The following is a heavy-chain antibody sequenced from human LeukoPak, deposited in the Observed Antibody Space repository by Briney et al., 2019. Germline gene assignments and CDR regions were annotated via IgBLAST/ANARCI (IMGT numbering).Heavy chain of an antibody. CDR2: INHSGST. D-gene: IGHD3-10*01. Sequence: SETLSLTCAVYGGSFSGYYWSWIRQPPGKGLEWIGEINHSGSTNYNPSLKSRVTISVDTSKNQFSLKLSSVTAADTAVYYCARVGARLPWFGELSGYYGMDVWGQGTTVTVSS. CDR3: ARVGARLPWFGELSGYYGMDV. CDR1: GGSFSGYY. J-gene: IGHJ6*02. V-gene: IGHV4-34*01.